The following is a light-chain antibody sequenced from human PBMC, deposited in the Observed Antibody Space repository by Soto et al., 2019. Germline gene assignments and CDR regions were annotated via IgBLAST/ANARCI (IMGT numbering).Light chain of an antibody. Sequence: QSVLTQPPSASGTPGQRVTISCSGSSSNIGSNTVNWYQQLPGTAPKLLIHANNQRPSGVPDRFSGSKSGTSASLAISWLQSEESDYYCAAWDDSLNGYVFGTGTKLTV. CDR3: AAWDDSLNGYV. CDR2: ANN. CDR1: SSNIGSNT. V-gene: IGLV1-44*01. J-gene: IGLJ1*01.